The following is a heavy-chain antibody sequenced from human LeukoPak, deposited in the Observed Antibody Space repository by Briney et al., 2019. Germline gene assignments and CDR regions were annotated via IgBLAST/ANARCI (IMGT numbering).Heavy chain of an antibody. CDR3: ARARYYDYVWGSSLQELDY. Sequence: ASVKVSCKASGSTFTSYGISWVRQAPGQGLECMGCISAYNGNTNYAQKLQGRVTMTTDTSTSTAYMELRSLRSDDTAVYYCARARYYDYVWGSSLQELDYWGQGTLVTVSS. J-gene: IGHJ4*02. CDR2: ISAYNGNT. D-gene: IGHD3-16*01. CDR1: GSTFTSYG. V-gene: IGHV1-18*01.